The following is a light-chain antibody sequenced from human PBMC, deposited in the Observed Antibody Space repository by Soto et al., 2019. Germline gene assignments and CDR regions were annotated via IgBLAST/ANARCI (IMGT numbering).Light chain of an antibody. J-gene: IGKJ1*01. CDR1: QSVTAGY. CDR3: QQYGNSPK. Sequence: EIVLTQSPGTLSLSPGERATLSCKTSQSVTAGYFAWYQQKPGQAPRLLIYETSSRTTGTPDRFSGGGSGTDFTLTISRLEPEDFAVYYCQQYGNSPKFGPGTKVEIK. CDR2: ETS. V-gene: IGKV3-20*01.